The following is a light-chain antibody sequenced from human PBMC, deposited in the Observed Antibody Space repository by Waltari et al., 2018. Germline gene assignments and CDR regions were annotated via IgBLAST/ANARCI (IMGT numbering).Light chain of an antibody. CDR3: CSYAGLGIYV. V-gene: IGLV2-23*02. CDR1: SSDVGNYNL. J-gene: IGLJ1*01. Sequence: QSGLTQPASVSGSPGQSIPISCTGPSSDVGNYNLFSWYQQYPGKAPKLMVYEVTKRTSGVSDRFSGSKSGNTASLTIYGLQSEDEADYYCCSYAGLGIYVFGTGTKVTVL. CDR2: EVT.